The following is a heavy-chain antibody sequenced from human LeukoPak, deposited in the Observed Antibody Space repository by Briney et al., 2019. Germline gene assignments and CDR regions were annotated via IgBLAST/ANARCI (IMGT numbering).Heavy chain of an antibody. J-gene: IGHJ4*02. V-gene: IGHV4-34*01. D-gene: IGHD5-18*01. CDR3: AKEGDSPMTPFDY. Sequence: SETLSLTCGVSGASLSAYYWSWIRQPPGKGLEWIGEINHSGSTTYTPSLSSRLTISINTSKNQFSLRLTSVTAADTAVYYCAKEGDSPMTPFDYWGQGSLVAVSS. CDR2: INHSGST. CDR1: GASLSAYY.